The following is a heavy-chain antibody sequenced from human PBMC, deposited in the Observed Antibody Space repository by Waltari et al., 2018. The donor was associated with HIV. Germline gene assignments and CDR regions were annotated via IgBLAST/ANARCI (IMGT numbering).Heavy chain of an antibody. CDR3: ATSQNYARPFDT. Sequence: EVQLVESGGALVQPGASLRLSCDASGLKISDYWMHWVRQVPGKGPEWVARINHAGNSVHYADFVLGRSGISRDTDRNTVFLQLNSLRADDSAVYFCATSQNYARPFDTWGQGTRVTVSS. J-gene: IGHJ3*02. CDR1: GLKISDYW. V-gene: IGHV3-74*01. D-gene: IGHD1-7*01. CDR2: INHAGNSV.